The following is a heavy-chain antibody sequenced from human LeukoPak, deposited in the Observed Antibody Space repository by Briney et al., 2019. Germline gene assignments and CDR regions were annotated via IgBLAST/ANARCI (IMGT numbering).Heavy chain of an antibody. V-gene: IGHV1-69*13. Sequence: SVKLSCTASGGTFSSYAISWVRQAPGQGLEWMGGIIPIFGTANYAQKFQGRVTITADESTSTAYMELSSLRAEATAEYDWARESPWSGYTQADDSPFDVWGQGTMVTVSS. CDR1: GGTFSSYA. CDR2: IIPIFGTA. D-gene: IGHD3-3*01. CDR3: ARESPWSGYTQADDSPFDV. J-gene: IGHJ3*01.